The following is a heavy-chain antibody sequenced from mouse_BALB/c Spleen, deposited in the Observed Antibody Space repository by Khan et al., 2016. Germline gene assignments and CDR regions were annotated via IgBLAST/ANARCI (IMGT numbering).Heavy chain of an antibody. CDR1: GDSITSGY. CDR2: ISFSGNT. CDR3: ARDYDGYYSLGY. J-gene: IGHJ2*01. Sequence: EVQLQVSGPRLVKPSQTLSLTCSVTGDSITSGYWNWIRKFPGNKLEYMGSISFSGNTDYNPSLKSRISITRDTSKNQYYLQLNSVTTEDTATFYCARDYDGYYSLGYWGQGTTLTVSS. V-gene: IGHV3-8*02. D-gene: IGHD2-3*01.